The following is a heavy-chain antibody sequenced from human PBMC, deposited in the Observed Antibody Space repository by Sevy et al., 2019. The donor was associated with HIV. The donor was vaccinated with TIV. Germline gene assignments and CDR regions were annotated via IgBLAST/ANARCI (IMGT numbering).Heavy chain of an antibody. D-gene: IGHD3-3*01. V-gene: IGHV1-2*02. CDR1: GYTFSDSGYY. CDR3: ARESYDFWTGPVDYDYGMDV. Sequence: ASVKVSCKASGYTFSDSGYYVHWVRQAPGQGLEWMGWINPKSGATNYEQKFQGRVTMTRDTSVSTANMELTRLTSDDTAVSYCARESYDFWTGPVDYDYGMDVWGQGTTVTVSS. CDR2: INPKSGAT. J-gene: IGHJ6*02.